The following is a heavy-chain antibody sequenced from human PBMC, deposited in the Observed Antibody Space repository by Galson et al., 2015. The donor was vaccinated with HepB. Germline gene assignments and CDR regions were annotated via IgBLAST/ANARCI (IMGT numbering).Heavy chain of an antibody. V-gene: IGHV1-18*04. CDR3: ARDLGGGILDY. J-gene: IGHJ4*02. CDR2: FSLHNGNT. CDR1: GYTFTTYD. Sequence: QSGAEVKKPGASLKVSCKTSGYTFTTYDISWVRQAPGQGLEWMGWFSLHNGNTNHAQNLQGRVTMTIDASTSTAYMELRSLTSDDTAVYYCARDLGGGILDYWGQGTLVTVSS. D-gene: IGHD1-14*01.